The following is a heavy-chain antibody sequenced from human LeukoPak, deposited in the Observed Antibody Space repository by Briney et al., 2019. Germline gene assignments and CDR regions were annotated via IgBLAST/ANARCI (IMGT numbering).Heavy chain of an antibody. CDR2: INHSGST. Sequence: SETLSLTCAVYGGSFSGYYWSWIRQPPGKGLEWIGEINHSGSTNYNPSLKSRVTISVDTSKNQFSLKLSSVTAADTAVYYCARGTAYRSSWYLDRTRYFDYWGQGTLVTVSS. V-gene: IGHV4-34*01. CDR3: ARGTAYRSSWYLDRTRYFDY. J-gene: IGHJ4*02. CDR1: GGSFSGYY. D-gene: IGHD6-13*01.